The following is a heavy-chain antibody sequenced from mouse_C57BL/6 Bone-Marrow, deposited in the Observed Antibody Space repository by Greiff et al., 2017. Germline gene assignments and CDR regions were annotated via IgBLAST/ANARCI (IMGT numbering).Heavy chain of an antibody. CDR2: INYDGSST. CDR3: ARARLRYWYFDV. Sequence: DVKLVESEGGLVQPGSSMKLSCTASGFTFSDYYMAWVRQVPEKGLEWVANINYDGSSTYYLDSLKSRFIISRDNAKNILYLQMSSLKSEDTATYYCARARLRYWYFDVWGTGTTVTVSS. V-gene: IGHV5-16*01. CDR1: GFTFSDYY. D-gene: IGHD2-4*01. J-gene: IGHJ1*03.